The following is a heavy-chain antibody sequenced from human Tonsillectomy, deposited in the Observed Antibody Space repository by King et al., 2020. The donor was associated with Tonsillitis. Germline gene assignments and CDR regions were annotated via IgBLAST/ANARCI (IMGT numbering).Heavy chain of an antibody. CDR3: ARDPVYDFWGGYYVRWADAFDI. CDR1: GGSVSSGSYY. CDR2: IYYSGST. V-gene: IGHV4-61*01. J-gene: IGHJ3*02. Sequence: VQLQESGPGLVKPSETLSLTCTVSGGSVSSGSYYWSWIRQPPGKGLEWIGYIYYSGSTNYNPSLKSRVTISVDTSKNQFSLKLSSVTAADTAVYYCARDPVYDFWGGYYVRWADAFDIWGQGTMVTVSS. D-gene: IGHD3-3*01.